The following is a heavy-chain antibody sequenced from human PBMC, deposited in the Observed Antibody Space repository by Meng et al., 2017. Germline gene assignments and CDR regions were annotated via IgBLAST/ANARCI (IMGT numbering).Heavy chain of an antibody. J-gene: IGHJ6*02. CDR2: IYPGYSDT. V-gene: IGHV5-51*01. CDR1: GYSFTSYW. CDR3: ARRISTVTTGNYYYGMDV. Sequence: KVSCKGSGYSFTSYWIGWVRQMPGKGLEWMGIIYPGYSDTRYSPSFQGQVTISADKSISTAYLQWSSLKASDTAMYYCARRISTVTTGNYYYGMDVWGQGTTVTVSS. D-gene: IGHD4-11*01.